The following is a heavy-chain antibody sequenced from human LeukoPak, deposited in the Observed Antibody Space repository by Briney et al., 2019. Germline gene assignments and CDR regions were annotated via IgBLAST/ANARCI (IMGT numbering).Heavy chain of an antibody. J-gene: IGHJ5*02. CDR3: ARVSHYYDSSGINWFDP. CDR1: GGSISSGGYY. V-gene: IGHV4-31*03. D-gene: IGHD3-22*01. Sequence: SETLSLTCTVPGGSISSGGYYWIWIRQHPGKGLEWIGYIYYSGSTYYNPSLKSRVTISADTSKNQFSLKLSSVTAADTAVYYCARVSHYYDSSGINWFDPWGQGTLVTVSS. CDR2: IYYSGST.